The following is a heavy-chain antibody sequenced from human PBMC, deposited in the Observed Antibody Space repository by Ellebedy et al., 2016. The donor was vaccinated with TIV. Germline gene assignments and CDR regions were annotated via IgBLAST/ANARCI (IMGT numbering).Heavy chain of an antibody. CDR1: GFTFSSHV. CDR3: VTRQQTVTTNWGAFDI. D-gene: IGHD4-17*01. CDR2: ISYSCGST. V-gene: IGHV3-23*01. Sequence: GESLKISXAASGFTFSSHVMNWVRQAPGKGLEWVSTISYSCGSTYHTDYVKGRFTISRDNSKNRLYLQMSSLRAEDTAVYYCVTRQQTVTTNWGAFDIWGQGTIVTVSS. J-gene: IGHJ3*02.